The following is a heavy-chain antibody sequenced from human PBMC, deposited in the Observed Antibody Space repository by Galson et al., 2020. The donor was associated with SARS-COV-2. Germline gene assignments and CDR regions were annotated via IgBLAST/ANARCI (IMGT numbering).Heavy chain of an antibody. CDR3: ARVRRRYDYSNYAAFEADYYYVMDV. Sequence: GGSLRLSCAAPGFTFSSSAMHWVRQAPGKGLEWVAVISYAGSNKYYADSVKGGFTIPRDNSKNTLYLQTNSLRAEDTAVYYCARVRRRYDYSNYAAFEADYYYVMDVWVQGTTVTVSS. J-gene: IGHJ6*02. D-gene: IGHD4-4*01. CDR1: GFTFSSSA. V-gene: IGHV3-30*04. CDR2: ISYAGSNK.